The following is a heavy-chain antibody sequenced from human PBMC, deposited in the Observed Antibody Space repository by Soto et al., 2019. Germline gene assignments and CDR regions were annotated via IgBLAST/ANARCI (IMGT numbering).Heavy chain of an antibody. V-gene: IGHV3-53*01. D-gene: IGHD6-19*01. CDR1: GFTVGNNY. J-gene: IGHJ6*02. Sequence: EVHLVESGGGLIQPGGSLRLSCAASGFTVGNNYMNWVRQAPGKWLEWVSLMYSGGGTYYADSVKGRFTMSRDSSKNTLYLQLNSLRAEDTAMYYCTTSPSVGVWGQGTTVTVSS. CDR3: TTSPSVGV. CDR2: MYSGGGT.